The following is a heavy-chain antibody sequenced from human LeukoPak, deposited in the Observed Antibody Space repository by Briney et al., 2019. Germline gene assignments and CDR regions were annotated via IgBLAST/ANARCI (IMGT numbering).Heavy chain of an antibody. CDR1: GYTFTGYY. D-gene: IGHD2-2*01. Sequence: GESLKVSCKASGYTFTGYYMHWVRQAPGQGLECMGWINPNSGGTNYAQKFQGRVTMTRDTSISTAYMELSRLRSDDTAVYYCARERRPIVVVPAAYRNWFDPWGQGTLVTVSS. J-gene: IGHJ5*02. CDR2: INPNSGGT. V-gene: IGHV1-2*02. CDR3: ARERRPIVVVPAAYRNWFDP.